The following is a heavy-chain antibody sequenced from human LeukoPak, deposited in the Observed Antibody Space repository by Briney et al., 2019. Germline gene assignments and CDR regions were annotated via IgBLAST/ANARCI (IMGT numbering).Heavy chain of an antibody. D-gene: IGHD1-26*01. CDR2: IIPILGIA. J-gene: IGHJ4*02. V-gene: IGHV1-69*02. CDR1: GGTFSSYT. Sequence: SVKVSCKASGGTFSSYTISWVRQAPGQGLEWMGRIIPILGIANYAQKFQGRVTITADKSTSTAYMELSSLRSEDTAVYYCARPQGMGATGPFDYWGQGTLVTVSS. CDR3: ARPQGMGATGPFDY.